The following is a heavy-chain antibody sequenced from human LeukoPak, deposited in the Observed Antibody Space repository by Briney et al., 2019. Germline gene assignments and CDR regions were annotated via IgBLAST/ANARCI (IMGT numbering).Heavy chain of an antibody. CDR1: GGSISSGSYY. Sequence: PSQTLSLTCTVSGGSISSGSYYWSWIRQPAGKGLEWIGRIYTSGSTNYNPSLKSRVTISVDTSKNQFSLKLSSVTAADTAVYYCARERELVRFDYWGQGTLVTVSS. CDR3: ARERELVRFDY. CDR2: IYTSGST. D-gene: IGHD1-26*01. V-gene: IGHV4-61*02. J-gene: IGHJ4*02.